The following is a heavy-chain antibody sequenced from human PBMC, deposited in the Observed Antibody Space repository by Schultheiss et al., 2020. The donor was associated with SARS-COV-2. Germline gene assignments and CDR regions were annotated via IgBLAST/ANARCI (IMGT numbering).Heavy chain of an antibody. CDR2: IGTAGDT. J-gene: IGHJ6*02. V-gene: IGHV3-13*01. D-gene: IGHD2-2*01. CDR3: ARDNGGCSSTSCYRPMDV. CDR1: GFTFSSYD. Sequence: GGSLRLSYAASGFTFSSYDMHWVRQATGKGLEWVSAIGTAGDTYYPGSVKGRFTISRDNSKNTLYLQMNSLRAEDTAVYYCARDNGGCSSTSCYRPMDVWGQGTTVTVSS.